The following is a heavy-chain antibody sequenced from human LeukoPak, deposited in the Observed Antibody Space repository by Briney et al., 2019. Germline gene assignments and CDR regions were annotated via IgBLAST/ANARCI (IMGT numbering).Heavy chain of an antibody. CDR3: AKGGPHYGSGSYYAFDY. Sequence: GGSLRLSCAASGFTFSSYWMSWVRQAPGKGLEWVANIKQDGSEKYYMDSVKGRFTISRDNAKNSLYLQMNSLRAEDTAVYYCAKGGPHYGSGSYYAFDYWGQGTLVTVSS. CDR1: GFTFSSYW. D-gene: IGHD3-10*01. CDR2: IKQDGSEK. V-gene: IGHV3-7*01. J-gene: IGHJ4*02.